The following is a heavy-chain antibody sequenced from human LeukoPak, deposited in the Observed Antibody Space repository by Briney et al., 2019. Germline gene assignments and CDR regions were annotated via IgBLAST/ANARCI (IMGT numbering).Heavy chain of an antibody. V-gene: IGHV4-4*02. CDR3: ARGTYYYDSSDSV. CDR2: IYRSGST. Sequence: SGTLSLTCAVSGGSISSGNWWSWVRQPPGTGLEWIGEIYRSGSTSYNPSLKSRVTMSVDKSKNQFSLKLSSVTAADTAVYYCARGTYYYDSSDSVWGQGTLVTVSS. D-gene: IGHD3-22*01. J-gene: IGHJ4*02. CDR1: GGSISSGNW.